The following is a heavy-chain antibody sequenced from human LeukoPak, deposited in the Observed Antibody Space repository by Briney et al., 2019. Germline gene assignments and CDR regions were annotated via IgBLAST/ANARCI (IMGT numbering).Heavy chain of an antibody. V-gene: IGHV3-21*01. J-gene: IGHJ4*02. D-gene: IGHD6-13*01. CDR1: GFTFSTYS. CDR2: ISTSSNYI. Sequence: PGGSLRLSCVASGFTFSTYSMNWVRQAPGKGLEWVSFISTSSNYIYYADSVKGRFTISRDNAKNSLYLQMNSLRAEDTAVYYCARGASSWYSTSPNFDYWGQGTLVTVSS. CDR3: ARGASSWYSTSPNFDY.